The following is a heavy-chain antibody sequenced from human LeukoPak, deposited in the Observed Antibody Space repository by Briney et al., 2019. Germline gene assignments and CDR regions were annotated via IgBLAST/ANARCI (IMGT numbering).Heavy chain of an antibody. CDR3: ARTHYDYVWGSYRYTFDY. J-gene: IGHJ4*02. Sequence: SETLSLTCTVSGGSISSYYWSWIRQPPGKGLEWIGYICYSGSTNYNPSLKSRVTISVDTSKNQFSLKLSSVTAADTAVYYCARTHYDYVWGSYRYTFDYWGQGTLVTVSS. D-gene: IGHD3-16*02. CDR1: GGSISSYY. V-gene: IGHV4-59*01. CDR2: ICYSGST.